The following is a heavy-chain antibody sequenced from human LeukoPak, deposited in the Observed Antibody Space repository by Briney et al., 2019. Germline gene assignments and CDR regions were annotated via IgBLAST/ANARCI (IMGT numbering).Heavy chain of an antibody. CDR2: ISGSGGST. CDR1: GFTFSSDA. V-gene: IGHV3-23*01. Sequence: GGSPRLSCAASGFTFSSDAMSWVRQAPGKGLEWVSAISGSGGSTYYADSVKGRFTISRDNSKNTLYLQMNSLRDEVTAVYYCAKGWELLQSLDYWGQGTLVTVSS. D-gene: IGHD1-26*01. J-gene: IGHJ4*02. CDR3: AKGWELLQSLDY.